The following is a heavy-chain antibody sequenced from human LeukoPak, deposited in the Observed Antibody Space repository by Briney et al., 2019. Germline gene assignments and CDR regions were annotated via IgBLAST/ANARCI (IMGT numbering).Heavy chain of an antibody. CDR3: AKDRGGYNWNY. D-gene: IGHD5-24*01. V-gene: IGHV3-23*01. Sequence: GGSLRLSCAASGFTLSSYAMSWVRQAPGKGLEWVSAISGSGGSTYYADSVKGRFTISRDNSKNTLYLQMNSLRAEDTAVYYCAKDRGGYNWNYWGQGTLVTVSS. CDR2: ISGSGGST. J-gene: IGHJ4*02. CDR1: GFTLSSYA.